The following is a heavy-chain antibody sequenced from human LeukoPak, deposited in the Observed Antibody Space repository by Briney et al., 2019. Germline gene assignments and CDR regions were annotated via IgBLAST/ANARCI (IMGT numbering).Heavy chain of an antibody. CDR3: ARTPYSGSHFDY. Sequence: SETLSLTCAVSGGSFGGYYWSWIRQPPGKGLEWIGEINHSGSTNYNPSLKSRVTISVDTSKNQFSLKLSSVTAADTAVYYCARTPYSGSHFDYWGQGTLVTVSS. V-gene: IGHV4-34*01. D-gene: IGHD1-26*01. CDR1: GGSFGGYY. J-gene: IGHJ4*02. CDR2: INHSGST.